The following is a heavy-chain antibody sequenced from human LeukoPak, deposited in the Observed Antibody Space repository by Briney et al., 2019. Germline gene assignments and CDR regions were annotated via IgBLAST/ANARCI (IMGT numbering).Heavy chain of an antibody. CDR3: ARAVADIVVVPAASYYYYYMDV. CDR2: INPNSGNT. V-gene: IGHV1-8*03. Sequence: ASVKVSCKASGYTFTGYYMHWVRQAPGQGLEWMGRINPNSGNTGYAQKFQGRVTITRNTSISTAYMELSSLRSEDTAVYYCARAVADIVVVPAASYYYYYMDVWGKGTTVTVSS. J-gene: IGHJ6*03. CDR1: GYTFTGYY. D-gene: IGHD2-2*01.